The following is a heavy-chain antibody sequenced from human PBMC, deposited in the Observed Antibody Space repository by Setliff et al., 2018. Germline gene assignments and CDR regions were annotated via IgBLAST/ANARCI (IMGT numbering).Heavy chain of an antibody. Sequence: PSETLSLTCAVYGGSFSGYYWSWIRQPPGKGLEWIGSIYYSGSTYYNPSLGSRVTISVDTSRNQFSLQLSSVTSADTAIYYCTKGRVGLAARAGYWGQGTLVTVSS. D-gene: IGHD1-26*01. CDR3: TKGRVGLAARAGY. J-gene: IGHJ4*02. CDR1: GGSFSGYY. V-gene: IGHV4-34*01. CDR2: IYYSGST.